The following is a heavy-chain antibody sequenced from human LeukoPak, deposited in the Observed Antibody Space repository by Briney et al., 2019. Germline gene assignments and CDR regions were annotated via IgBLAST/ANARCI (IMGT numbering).Heavy chain of an antibody. J-gene: IGHJ4*02. D-gene: IGHD2-21*02. CDR2: IYYSGST. CDR1: GGSISNYY. V-gene: IGHV4-59*01. CDR3: ASSPSKYCGGDCYPR. Sequence: SETLSLTCTVSGGSISNYYWSWIRQSPGKGLEWIGYIYYSGSTSYNPSLKSRVTISVDTSKNQFSLTLSSVTAADTAVYYCASSPSKYCGGDCYPRWGQGTLVTVSS.